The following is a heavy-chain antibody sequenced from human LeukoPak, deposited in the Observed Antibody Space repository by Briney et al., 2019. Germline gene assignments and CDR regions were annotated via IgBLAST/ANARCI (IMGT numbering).Heavy chain of an antibody. CDR2: IYPGDSDT. CDR1: GYSFTSYW. J-gene: IGHJ4*02. D-gene: IGHD2-15*01. V-gene: IGHV5-51*01. Sequence: GESLKISCKGSGYSFTSYWIGWVRQMPGNGLEWMGIIYPGDSDTRYSPSFQGQVTISADKSISTAYLQWSSLKASDTAMYYCARYCSGGSCYVQGDYWGQGTLVTVSS. CDR3: ARYCSGGSCYVQGDY.